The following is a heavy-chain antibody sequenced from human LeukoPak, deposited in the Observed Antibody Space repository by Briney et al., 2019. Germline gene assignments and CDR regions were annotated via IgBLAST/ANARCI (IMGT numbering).Heavy chain of an antibody. Sequence: SQTLSLTCTVSGYFLSSGYYWGWIRQPPGKGLEWSGSLYHSGSTFYNPSLKSRVTIPVHTAKNQFSLKLSAVTAADTAVYYCARGSYDYGGKLDYWGEGTLVTVSS. CDR1: GYFLSSGYY. CDR2: LYHSGST. CDR3: ARGSYDYGGKLDY. D-gene: IGHD4-23*01. V-gene: IGHV4-38-2*02. J-gene: IGHJ4*02.